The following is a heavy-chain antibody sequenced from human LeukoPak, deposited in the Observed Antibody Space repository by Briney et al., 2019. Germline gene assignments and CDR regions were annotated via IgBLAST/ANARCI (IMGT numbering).Heavy chain of an antibody. CDR3: ARTQSQSGSYRYYFGY. V-gene: IGHV4-61*08. Sequence: KTSQTLSLTCTVSGASVGSAGYYWSWIRQPPGGGLEWVGYIYYIRTTTYNPSLKSRVTMSLDPSESQFSLKLNSVTAADTAVYYCARTQSQSGSYRYYFGYWGQGTLVTVSS. D-gene: IGHD1-26*01. CDR2: IYYIRTT. CDR1: GASVGSAGYY. J-gene: IGHJ4*02.